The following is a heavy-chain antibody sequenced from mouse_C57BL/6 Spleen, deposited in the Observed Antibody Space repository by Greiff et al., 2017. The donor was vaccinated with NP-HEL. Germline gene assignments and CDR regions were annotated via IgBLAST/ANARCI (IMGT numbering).Heavy chain of an antibody. V-gene: IGHV1-82*01. J-gene: IGHJ4*01. CDR1: GYAFSSSW. Sequence: VQLQQSGPELVKPGASVKISCKASGYAFSSSWMNWVKQRPGKGLEWIGRIYPGDGDTNYNGKFKGKATLTADKSSSTAYMQLSSLTSEDSAVYFCARSSYYYGSSPYYAMDYWGQGTSVTVSS. CDR2: IYPGDGDT. CDR3: ARSSYYYGSSPYYAMDY. D-gene: IGHD1-1*01.